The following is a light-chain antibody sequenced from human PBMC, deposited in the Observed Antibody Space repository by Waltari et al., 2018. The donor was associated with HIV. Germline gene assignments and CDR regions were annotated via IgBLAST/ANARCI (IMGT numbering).Light chain of an antibody. V-gene: IGKV1-12*01. CDR2: DAS. CDR1: QGISNY. CDR3: QQASSFPHT. J-gene: IGKJ4*01. Sequence: DIQMTQSPSSVSASVGDKVTISCLATQGISNYLAWYQQKPGTAPHLLIYDASRLQGGVPSRFTGTGSGTDFTLTIINLQPEDFAVYYCQQASSFPHTFGGGTRV.